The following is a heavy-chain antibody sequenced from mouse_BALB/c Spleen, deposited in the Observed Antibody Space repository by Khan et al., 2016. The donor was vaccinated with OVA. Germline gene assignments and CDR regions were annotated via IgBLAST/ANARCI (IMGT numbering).Heavy chain of an antibody. CDR1: GYTFSSYW. CDR3: ARVNYYGSSSWFGY. V-gene: IGHV1-9*01. CDR2: ILPGSGRN. D-gene: IGHD1-1*01. Sequence: VQLQQSGAELMKPGVSVKISCKATGYTFSSYWIEWVKQRPGHGLEWIGEILPGSGRNNYNEKFKGKATFTADTSSNTAYMQLSSLTSDVSAVYYCARVNYYGSSSWFGYWRQGTLVTVSA. J-gene: IGHJ3*01.